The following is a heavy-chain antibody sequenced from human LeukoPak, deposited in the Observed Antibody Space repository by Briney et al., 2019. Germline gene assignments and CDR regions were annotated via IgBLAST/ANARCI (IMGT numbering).Heavy chain of an antibody. D-gene: IGHD2-15*01. CDR2: INPNSGGT. V-gene: IGHV1-2*02. Sequence: ASVKVSCKASGYTFTGYYMHWVRQAPGQGLEWMGWINPNSGGTNYAQKFQGRVTMTRDTSVNTVHMELNRLRSDDMAVYYCARDLCHGGSCFHFDSWGQGTLVTVSS. J-gene: IGHJ4*02. CDR3: ARDLCHGGSCFHFDS. CDR1: GYTFTGYY.